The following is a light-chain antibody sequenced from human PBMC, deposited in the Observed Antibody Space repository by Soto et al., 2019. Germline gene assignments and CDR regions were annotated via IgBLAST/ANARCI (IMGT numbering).Light chain of an antibody. CDR2: AAS. V-gene: IGKV1-9*01. CDR1: QGISSY. Sequence: DIQLTQSPSFLSASVGDRVTITCRASQGISSYLAWYQQKPGKAPKLLIYAASTLQSGVPSRFSGSGSGTEVTLTISSLQPEDFATYYFQQLNSYPYTFGQGNKLEIK. J-gene: IGKJ2*01. CDR3: QQLNSYPYT.